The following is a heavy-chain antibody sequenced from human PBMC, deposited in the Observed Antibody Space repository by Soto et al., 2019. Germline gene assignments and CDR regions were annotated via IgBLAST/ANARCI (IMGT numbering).Heavy chain of an antibody. CDR2: ISVHNGNT. CDR3: VRDLDGSGSYYTDY. D-gene: IGHD3-10*01. Sequence: GASVKVSCKASGYNCINYGITWVRQAPGQGLEWTGRISVHNGNTNYAQKLQGRVTMTTDTSTSTAYMELRSLRSDDTAVYYCVRDLDGSGSYYTDYWGPGTLVTVSS. CDR1: GYNCINYG. V-gene: IGHV1-18*01. J-gene: IGHJ4*02.